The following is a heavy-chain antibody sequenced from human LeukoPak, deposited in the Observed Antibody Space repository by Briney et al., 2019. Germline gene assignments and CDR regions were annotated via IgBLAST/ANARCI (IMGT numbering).Heavy chain of an antibody. J-gene: IGHJ4*02. CDR1: GYTFTDYY. Sequence: ASVKVSCKASGYTFTDYYLHWVRQAPGHGLEWMGWINPKTGVTKYAQNFQGRVTMTRDTSINTAYMEVSRLRSDDTAVFYCARDLAMYSPDLDYRCQGTLVTVSS. V-gene: IGHV1-2*02. CDR2: INPKTGVT. CDR3: ARDLAMYSPDLDY. D-gene: IGHD1-26*01.